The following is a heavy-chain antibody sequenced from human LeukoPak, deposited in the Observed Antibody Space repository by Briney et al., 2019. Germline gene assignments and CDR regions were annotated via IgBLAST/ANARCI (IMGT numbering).Heavy chain of an antibody. Sequence: ASVKVSCKASGYTFTGYYMHWVRQAPGQGLEWKGWINPNSGGTNYAQKFQGRVTMTRDTSISTAYMELSRLRSDDTAVYYCARDLLAVAGTARSSWFDPWGQGTLVTVSS. D-gene: IGHD6-19*01. CDR3: ARDLLAVAGTARSSWFDP. V-gene: IGHV1-2*02. J-gene: IGHJ5*02. CDR2: INPNSGGT. CDR1: GYTFTGYY.